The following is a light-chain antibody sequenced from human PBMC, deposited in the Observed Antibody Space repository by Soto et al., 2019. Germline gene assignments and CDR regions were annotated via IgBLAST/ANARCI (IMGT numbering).Light chain of an antibody. CDR1: QSVSNN. CDR3: QQYDKWPLT. J-gene: IGKJ4*01. V-gene: IGKV3-15*01. Sequence: EIVMTQSPATLSVSLGERATLSCRASQSVSNNVVWHQQKPGQGPRILIYEASTRATGIPDRFSGSGSGTEFTLTISSLQSEDFAVYYCQQYDKWPLTFGGGTKVEIK. CDR2: EAS.